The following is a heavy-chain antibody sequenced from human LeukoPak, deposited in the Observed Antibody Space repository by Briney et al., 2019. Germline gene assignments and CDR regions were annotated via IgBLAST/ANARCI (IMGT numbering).Heavy chain of an antibody. CDR3: ASTQRIAVAGTKYYYGMDV. J-gene: IGHJ6*02. Sequence: GESLKISCKGSGYSFTSYWIGWVRQMPGKGLEWMGIIYPGDSDTRYSPSFQGQVTISADKSISTAYLQWSSLKASDTAMYYCASTQRIAVAGTKYYYGMDVWGQGTTVTVSS. CDR2: IYPGDSDT. CDR1: GYSFTSYW. V-gene: IGHV5-51*01. D-gene: IGHD6-19*01.